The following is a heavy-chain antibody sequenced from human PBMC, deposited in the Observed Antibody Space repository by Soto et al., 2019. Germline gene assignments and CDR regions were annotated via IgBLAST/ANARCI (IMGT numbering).Heavy chain of an antibody. V-gene: IGHV3-53*01. CDR2: SFSSGGT. CDR3: ARDRDPDGIWTFDS. Sequence: GGSLRLSCAPFGFKLDKYTMGLVRQAPGKGLEWVGESFSSGGTQYADSVKGRFTISRDNSRNMVFLQMNGLRVEDTALYYCARDRDPDGIWTFDSWGQGALVTVSS. J-gene: IGHJ4*02. CDR1: GFKLDKYT. D-gene: IGHD3-9*01.